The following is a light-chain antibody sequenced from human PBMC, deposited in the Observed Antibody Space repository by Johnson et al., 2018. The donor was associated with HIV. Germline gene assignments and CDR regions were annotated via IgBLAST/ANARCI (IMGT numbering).Light chain of an antibody. Sequence: QSVLTQPPSVSAAPGQKVTISCSGSSSNIGNNYVSWYQHLPGTAPKLLIYENNKRPSGIPDRFSGSKSDTSATLDITGLQTGDEADYYCGTWDSGLSAWYVFGTGTKVTVL. J-gene: IGLJ1*01. CDR1: SSNIGNNY. CDR3: GTWDSGLSAWYV. V-gene: IGLV1-51*02. CDR2: ENN.